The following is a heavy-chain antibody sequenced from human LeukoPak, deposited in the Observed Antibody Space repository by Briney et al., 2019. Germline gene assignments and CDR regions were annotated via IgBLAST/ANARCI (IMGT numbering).Heavy chain of an antibody. J-gene: IGHJ4*02. CDR3: ARQARKGLTSNWDF. Sequence: PSETLSLTCTVSGGSISGFYWSWIRQPPGKGLEWIGYIHYSGSTNYNPSLKSRVIISLDTSKNQFSLRLSSVTAADTAVYYCARQARKGLTSNWDFWGQGTLVTVSS. D-gene: IGHD2-21*02. V-gene: IGHV4-59*08. CDR2: IHYSGST. CDR1: GGSISGFY.